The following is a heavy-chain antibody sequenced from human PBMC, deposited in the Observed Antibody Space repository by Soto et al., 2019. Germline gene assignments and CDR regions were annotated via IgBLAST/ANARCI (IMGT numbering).Heavy chain of an antibody. V-gene: IGHV1-46*01. D-gene: IGHD2-21*02. J-gene: IGHJ4*02. CDR3: ARGGHVVVVTAALDY. CDR1: GDTFTDYY. Sequence: QVQLMQSGAEVKKPGASVKVSCKASGDTFTDYYIHWVRQAPGQGLEWMGTVNPSGGHTTYAQHLRGRVTMTRDTSPSTLYMELTSLTSDDTAVYYCARGGHVVVVTAALDYWGQGTLATVSS. CDR2: VNPSGGHT.